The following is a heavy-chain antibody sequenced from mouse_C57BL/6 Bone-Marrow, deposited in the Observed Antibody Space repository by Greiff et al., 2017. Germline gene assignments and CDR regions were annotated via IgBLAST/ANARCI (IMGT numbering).Heavy chain of an antibody. Sequence: EVQLQQSGPELVKPGASVKIPCKASGYTFTDYNMDWVKQSHGKSLEWIGDINPNNGGTIYNQKFKGKATLTVVKSSSTAYMELRSLTTEDTAVYYCAREGGSKYFDYWGQGTTLTVSS. J-gene: IGHJ2*01. CDR3: AREGGSKYFDY. D-gene: IGHD1-1*01. CDR1: GYTFTDYN. CDR2: INPNNGGT. V-gene: IGHV1-18*01.